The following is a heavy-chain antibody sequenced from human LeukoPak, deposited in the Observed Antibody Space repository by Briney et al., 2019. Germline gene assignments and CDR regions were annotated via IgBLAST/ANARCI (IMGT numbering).Heavy chain of an antibody. J-gene: IGHJ4*02. D-gene: IGHD5-24*01. CDR3: ASDEMAKNDPPNFGY. CDR1: GGSISSSSYY. CDR2: IYYSGST. Sequence: PSETLSLTCTVSGGSISSSSYYWGWIRQPPGKGLEWIVSIYYSGSTYYNPSLKSRVTISVDTSKNQFSLKLSSVTAADTAVYYCASDEMAKNDPPNFGYWGQGTLVTVSS. V-gene: IGHV4-39*01.